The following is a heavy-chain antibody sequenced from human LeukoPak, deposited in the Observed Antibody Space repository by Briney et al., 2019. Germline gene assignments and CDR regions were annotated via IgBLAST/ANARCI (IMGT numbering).Heavy chain of an antibody. J-gene: IGHJ4*02. CDR3: ARAEHHLVQGYYFDY. CDR2: ISYDGSNK. D-gene: IGHD6-13*01. CDR1: GFTFSSYA. Sequence: GRSLRLSCAASGFTFSSYAMHWVRQAPGKGLEGVAVISYDGSNKYYADSVKGRFTISRDNSKNTLYLQMNSLRAEDTALYYCARAEHHLVQGYYFDYWGQGALVTVSS. V-gene: IGHV3-30-3*01.